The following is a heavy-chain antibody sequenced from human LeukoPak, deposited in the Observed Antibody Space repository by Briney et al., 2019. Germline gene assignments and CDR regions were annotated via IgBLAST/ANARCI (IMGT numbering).Heavy chain of an antibody. Sequence: PGGSLRLSCAASGFTFSSYWMHWVRQAPGKGLEWVSSISSSGSYLYYADSLKGRFTISRDNTKNSLYLQMNSLRAEDTAVYYCARDPLDIVVVSAVSAEYAFDIWGQGTMVTVSS. CDR1: GFTFSSYW. CDR3: ARDPLDIVVVSAVSAEYAFDI. D-gene: IGHD2-2*03. CDR2: ISSSGSYL. J-gene: IGHJ3*02. V-gene: IGHV3-21*01.